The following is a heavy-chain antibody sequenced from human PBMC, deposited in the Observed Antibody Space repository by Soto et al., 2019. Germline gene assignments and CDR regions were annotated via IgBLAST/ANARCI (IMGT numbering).Heavy chain of an antibody. V-gene: IGHV3-30*18. J-gene: IGHJ4*02. CDR3: AKDTIATTVTTIYSEY. D-gene: IGHD4-4*01. CDR2: ISYDGSNK. Sequence: GGPLRLSCGASGFTFRSYGIHWVRQAPGKGLEWVAVISYDGSNKYYADSVKGRFTISRDNSKNTLYLQMNSLRAEDTAVYYCAKDTIATTVTTIYSEYWGQGTLVTVSS. CDR1: GFTFRSYG.